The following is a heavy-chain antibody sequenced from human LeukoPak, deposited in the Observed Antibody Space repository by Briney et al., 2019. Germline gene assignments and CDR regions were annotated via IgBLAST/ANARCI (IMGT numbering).Heavy chain of an antibody. CDR1: GYTFTSYG. D-gene: IGHD3-10*01. Sequence: ASVQVSCKASGYTFTSYGISWVRQAPGQGLEWMGWISAYNGNTNYAQKLQGRVTMTTDTSTSTAYMELRSLRSDATAVYYCASFGAGYGSGSYYYYGMDVWGQGTTVTVSS. CDR3: ASFGAGYGSGSYYYYGMDV. J-gene: IGHJ6*02. CDR2: ISAYNGNT. V-gene: IGHV1-18*01.